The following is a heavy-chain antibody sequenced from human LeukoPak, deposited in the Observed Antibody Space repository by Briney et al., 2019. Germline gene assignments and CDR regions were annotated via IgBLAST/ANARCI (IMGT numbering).Heavy chain of an antibody. CDR2: MKEDGSDV. D-gene: IGHD1-26*01. V-gene: IGHV3-7*01. Sequence: GGSLRLSCAAFGFSFDRQTMSWFRQAPGKGRAGVAKMKEDGSDVYYGDSVRGRFTVSRDNAKDSLFLQMNSLRADDTAVYYCAKGGAVGGRFESWGQGTQVTVSS. CDR3: AKGGAVGGRFES. CDR1: GFSFDRQT. J-gene: IGHJ5*01.